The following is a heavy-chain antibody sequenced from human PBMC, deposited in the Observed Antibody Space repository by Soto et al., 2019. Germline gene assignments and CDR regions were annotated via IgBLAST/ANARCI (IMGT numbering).Heavy chain of an antibody. CDR3: ARGWGTTVVTRDAFDI. Sequence: PGGSLRLSCAASGFSFSTYGMNWVRQAPGKGLEWVSSISSGATYRYFADSVKGRFTISRDNVKNSLYLQMNSLRAEGTAVYYCARGWGTTVVTRDAFDIWGQGTMVTVSS. V-gene: IGHV3-21*01. D-gene: IGHD2-21*02. CDR2: ISSGATYR. CDR1: GFSFSTYG. J-gene: IGHJ3*02.